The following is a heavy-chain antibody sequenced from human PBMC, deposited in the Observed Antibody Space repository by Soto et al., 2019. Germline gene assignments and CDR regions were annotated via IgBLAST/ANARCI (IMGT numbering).Heavy chain of an antibody. V-gene: IGHV4-30-2*01. Sequence: QLQLQESGSGLVKPSQTLSLTCAVSGGSISSGGYSWSWIRQPPGKGLEWIGYIYHSGSTDYNPALKSGVTISVDRSKNQFSLNLSSVTAADTAVYYCARGMTTVTTYDYWGQGTLVTVSS. CDR2: IYHSGST. CDR3: ARGMTTVTTYDY. D-gene: IGHD4-4*01. J-gene: IGHJ4*02. CDR1: GGSISSGGYS.